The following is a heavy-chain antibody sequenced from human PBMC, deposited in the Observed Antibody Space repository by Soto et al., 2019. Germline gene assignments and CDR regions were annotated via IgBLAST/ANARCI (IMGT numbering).Heavy chain of an antibody. D-gene: IGHD2-2*01. CDR2: IYYSGST. CDR3: ARASQGACSSTSCYGDGMDV. V-gene: IGHV4-59*01. J-gene: IGHJ6*02. Sequence: QVQLQESGPGLVKPSETLSLTCTVSGGSISSYYWSWIRQPPGKGLEWIGYIYYSGSTNYNPSLKSRVTISVATSKNQFSLKLSSVTAADTAVYYCARASQGACSSTSCYGDGMDVWGQGTTVTVSS. CDR1: GGSISSYY.